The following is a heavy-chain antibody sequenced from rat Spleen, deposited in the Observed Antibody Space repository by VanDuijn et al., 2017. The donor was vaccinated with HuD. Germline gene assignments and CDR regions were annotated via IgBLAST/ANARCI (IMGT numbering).Heavy chain of an antibody. D-gene: IGHD1-6*01. Sequence: QVQLQQSGVELAKPGSSVKISCKASGYTFTTYYISWIKQTTGQGLEYIGYINAGSGGTNYNEKFKGKATLTVDKSSRTAFMHLNSLTPDDSAVFYCARELWIGSFGYWGQGTLVTVSS. CDR1: GYTFTTYY. CDR3: ARELWIGSFGY. J-gene: IGHJ3*01. V-gene: IGHV1-43*01. CDR2: INAGSGGT.